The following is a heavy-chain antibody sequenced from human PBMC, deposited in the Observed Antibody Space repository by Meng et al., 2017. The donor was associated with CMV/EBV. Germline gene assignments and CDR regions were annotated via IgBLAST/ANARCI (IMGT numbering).Heavy chain of an antibody. CDR3: ASSVKHITIFGVAKTNLNFDY. V-gene: IGHV4-39*07. J-gene: IGHJ4*02. Sequence: SETLSLTCTVSGGSISSSSYYWGWIRQPPGKGLEWIGSIYYSGSTYYNPSLKSRVTISVDTSKNQFSLKLSSVTAADTAVYYSASSVKHITIFGVAKTNLNFDYWGQGTLVTVSS. D-gene: IGHD3-3*01. CDR2: IYYSGST. CDR1: GGSISSSSYY.